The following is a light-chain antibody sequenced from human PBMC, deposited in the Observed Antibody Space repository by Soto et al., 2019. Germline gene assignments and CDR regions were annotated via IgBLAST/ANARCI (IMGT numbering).Light chain of an antibody. Sequence: QSVLTQPPSVSGSPGQSVTISCTGTSSDVGSYNRVSWYQQPPGTAPKLMIYEVSNRPSGVPDRFSGSRSGNTASLTISGLQPEDEADYYCNSYTRSSPYVFGNGTRVT. J-gene: IGLJ1*01. CDR1: SSDVGSYNR. CDR2: EVS. V-gene: IGLV2-18*02. CDR3: NSYTRSSPYV.